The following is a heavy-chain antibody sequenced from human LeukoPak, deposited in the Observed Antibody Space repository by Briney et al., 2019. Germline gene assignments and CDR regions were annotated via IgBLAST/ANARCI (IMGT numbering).Heavy chain of an antibody. CDR1: GGSISSYY. V-gene: IGHV4-59*08. CDR3: VRQDVVVITAATYYYGMDV. D-gene: IGHD2-2*01. Sequence: SDTLSLTCTVSGGSISSYYWNWIRQPPGKGLEWIGYIYYTGSTNYRPSLKSRVTISVDTSRNQFSLKLSSVTAADTAVYYCVRQDVVVITAATYYYGMDVWGQGTTVTVSS. CDR2: IYYTGST. J-gene: IGHJ6*02.